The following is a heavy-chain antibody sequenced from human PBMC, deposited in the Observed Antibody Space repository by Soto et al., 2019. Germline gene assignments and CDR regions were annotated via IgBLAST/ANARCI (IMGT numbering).Heavy chain of an antibody. CDR1: GFTFSIYS. CDR3: AKAYYYDSSGYLNWFDP. J-gene: IGHJ5*02. V-gene: IGHV3-48*01. D-gene: IGHD3-22*01. Sequence: GSLRLSCAASGFTFSIYSMNWVRQAPGKGLEWVSYISSSSSTIYYADSVKGRFTISRDNAKNSLYLQMNSLRAEDTAVYYCAKAYYYDSSGYLNWFDPWGQGPLVTVSS. CDR2: ISSSSSTI.